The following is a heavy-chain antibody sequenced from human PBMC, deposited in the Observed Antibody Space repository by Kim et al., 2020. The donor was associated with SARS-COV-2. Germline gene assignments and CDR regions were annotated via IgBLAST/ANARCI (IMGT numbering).Heavy chain of an antibody. CDR3: EGGGWSLDS. CDR2: GERT. V-gene: IGHV3-23*01. J-gene: IGHJ4*02. Sequence: GERTYYADFVKGRFTIARDTFTNTLDLKRDSLRVEDTAVYYCEGGGWSLDSWGQGTLVTVSS. D-gene: IGHD6-19*01.